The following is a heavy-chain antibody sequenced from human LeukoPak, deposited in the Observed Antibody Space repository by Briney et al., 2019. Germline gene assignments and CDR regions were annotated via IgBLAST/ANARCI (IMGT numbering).Heavy chain of an antibody. V-gene: IGHV4-34*01. CDR2: INHSGST. Sequence: SETLSLTCAVYGGSFSGYYWSWIRQPPGKGPEWIGEINHSGSTNYNPSLKSRVTISVDTSKNQFSLKLSSVTAADTAVYYCARGRYYCSSTSCPNWFDPWGQGTLVTVSS. CDR3: ARGRYYCSSTSCPNWFDP. CDR1: GGSFSGYY. J-gene: IGHJ5*02. D-gene: IGHD2-2*01.